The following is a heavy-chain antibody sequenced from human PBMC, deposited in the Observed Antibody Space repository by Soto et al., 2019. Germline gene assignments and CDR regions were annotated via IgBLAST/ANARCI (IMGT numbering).Heavy chain of an antibody. CDR1: GFTFSSYA. Sequence: EVQLLESGGGLVQPGGSLRLSCAACGFTFSSYAMCWVRQAPGKGLEWVSAISGSRGSTYYADSVKGRFTISRDKSTNALYLQMDSLRAENTAVYYCAKDRGGQQLYGWFDPWGQGTLVTVSS. V-gene: IGHV3-23*01. CDR2: ISGSRGST. J-gene: IGHJ5*02. CDR3: AKDRGGQQLYGWFDP. D-gene: IGHD6-13*01.